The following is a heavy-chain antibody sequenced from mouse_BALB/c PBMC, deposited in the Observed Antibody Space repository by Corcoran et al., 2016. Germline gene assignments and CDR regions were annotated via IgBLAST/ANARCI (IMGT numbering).Heavy chain of an antibody. CDR2: IWWDDDK. CDR3: ARRAYYGSSDYFDY. D-gene: IGHD1-1*01. V-gene: IGHV8-8*01. CDR1: GFSLRTSGMG. J-gene: IGHJ2*01. Sequence: QVTLKESGPGILKPPQTLSLTCSFSGFSLRTSGMGVGWIRQPSGKGLEWLAHIWWDDDKYYNPALKSQLTISKDTSRNQVFLKITSGDPADTATYYGARRAYYGSSDYFDYWGQGTTLTVSS.